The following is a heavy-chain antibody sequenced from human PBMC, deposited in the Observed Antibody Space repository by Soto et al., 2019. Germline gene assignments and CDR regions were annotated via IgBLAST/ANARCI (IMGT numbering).Heavy chain of an antibody. V-gene: IGHV3-9*01. CDR3: AKTAPPYDSQGCYPFDI. Sequence: EVQLVESGGDLVLPGRSLRLSCTASGFTFDAFAMHWVRQAPGKGLEWVSGISWNSGSIGYADPVKGRFTISRDNAKKSLYLEMNSLKTEDTALYYCAKTAPPYDSQGCYPFDIWGQGTLVSVSS. J-gene: IGHJ3*02. CDR2: ISWNSGSI. CDR1: GFTFDAFA. D-gene: IGHD3-9*01.